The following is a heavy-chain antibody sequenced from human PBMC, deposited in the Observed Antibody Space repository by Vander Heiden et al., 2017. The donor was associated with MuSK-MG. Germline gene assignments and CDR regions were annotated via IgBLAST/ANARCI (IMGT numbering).Heavy chain of an antibody. V-gene: IGHV4-34*01. CDR1: GGSFSGYY. Sequence: QVQLQQWGAGLLKPSETLSLTCAVYGGSFSGYYGSWIRQPPGKGLEWIGEINHSGSTNYNPSLKSRVTISVDTSKNQFSLKLSSVTAADTAVYYCARRGYCTNGVCLDYFDYWGQGTLVTVSS. D-gene: IGHD2-8*01. CDR2: INHSGST. CDR3: ARRGYCTNGVCLDYFDY. J-gene: IGHJ4*02.